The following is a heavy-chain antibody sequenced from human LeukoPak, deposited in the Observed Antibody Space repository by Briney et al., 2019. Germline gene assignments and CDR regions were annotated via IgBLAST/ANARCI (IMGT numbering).Heavy chain of an antibody. CDR1: GGTFSSYA. CDR2: IIPIFGTA. V-gene: IGHV1-69*05. CDR3: ASALAAPEGDWFDP. Sequence: ASMEVSCKASGGTFSSYAISWVRQAPGQGLEWMGGIIPIFGTANYAQKFQGRVTITTDESTSTAYMELSSLRSEDTAVYYCASALAAPEGDWFDPWGQGTLVTVSS. D-gene: IGHD1-14*01. J-gene: IGHJ5*02.